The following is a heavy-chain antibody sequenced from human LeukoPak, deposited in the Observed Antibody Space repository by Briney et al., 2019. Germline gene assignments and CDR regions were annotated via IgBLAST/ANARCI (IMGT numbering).Heavy chain of an antibody. J-gene: IGHJ4*02. CDR1: GFTPCTYW. CDR2: MSGDESMT. D-gene: IGHD6-13*01. CDR3: ARPESSSWYAVDY. V-gene: IGHV3-74*01. Sequence: PGRSLRLSSAASGFTPCTYWMHWVGQAPGQRLRWFSRMSGDESMTPYAASVKGRFTISRNNAKNTLYLQLSSLRVEDAAVYYCARPESSSWYAVDYLGQGTLVTVFS.